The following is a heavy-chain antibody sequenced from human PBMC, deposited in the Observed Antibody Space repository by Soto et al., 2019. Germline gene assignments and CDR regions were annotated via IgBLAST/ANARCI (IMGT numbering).Heavy chain of an antibody. CDR3: AKHQTPSYYYDTRGYPLDF. D-gene: IGHD3-22*01. Sequence: GGSLRLSCAASGFTFSNYDMHWVRQAPGKGLEWVAVISHEGNNRVYSASVKGRFTISRDNPKNTLYLQMNSLRDEDTAVYYCAKHQTPSYYYDTRGYPLDFWGQGTLVTVSS. J-gene: IGHJ4*02. CDR1: GFTFSNYD. CDR2: ISHEGNNR. V-gene: IGHV3-30*18.